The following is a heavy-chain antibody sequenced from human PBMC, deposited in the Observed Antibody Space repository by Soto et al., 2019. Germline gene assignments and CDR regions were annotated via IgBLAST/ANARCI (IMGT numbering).Heavy chain of an antibody. V-gene: IGHV5-51*01. Sequence: PGESLKISCKGSVYSFPSQWIGWVRQTPGKGLKLIGSIYPADPDTHYRTHLQRQIIISADKSILTAYLEWCSLKASDSAMYYCVRIPHSTTSYYDHSYGMDVWGHGTTVT. CDR3: VRIPHSTTSYYDHSYGMDV. CDR1: VYSFPSQW. J-gene: IGHJ6*02. CDR2: IYPADPDT. D-gene: IGHD6-13*01.